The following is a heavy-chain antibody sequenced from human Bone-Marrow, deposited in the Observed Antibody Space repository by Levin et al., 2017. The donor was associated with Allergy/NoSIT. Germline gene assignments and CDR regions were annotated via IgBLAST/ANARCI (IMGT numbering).Heavy chain of an antibody. Sequence: LSLTCAASGFTFSNAWLTWVRQAPGKGLEWAGRIKSETDGGTTDYAAPVKGRFTISRDDSKNTLYLQMNSLRTEDTAVYYCTTGHCSSISCYEDYYGMNVWGQGTTVTVSS. CDR3: TTGHCSSISCYEDYYGMNV. CDR1: GFTFSNAW. D-gene: IGHD2-2*01. CDR2: IKSETDGGTT. V-gene: IGHV3-15*01. J-gene: IGHJ6*02.